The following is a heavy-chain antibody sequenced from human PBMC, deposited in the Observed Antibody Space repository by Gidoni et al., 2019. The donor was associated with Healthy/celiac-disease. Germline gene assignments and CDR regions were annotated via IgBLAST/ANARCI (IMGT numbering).Heavy chain of an antibody. D-gene: IGHD6-13*01. Sequence: EVQLLESGGGLVQPGGSLRLSCAASAFTFSSYAMSWVRQAPGKGLEWVSAISGSGGSTYYADAVKGRFTISRDNSKNTLYLQRNSLRAEDTAVYYCAKDGEQQLVSFGPPAWGQGTLVTVSS. J-gene: IGHJ5*02. CDR2: ISGSGGST. CDR3: AKDGEQQLVSFGPPA. V-gene: IGHV3-23*01. CDR1: AFTFSSYA.